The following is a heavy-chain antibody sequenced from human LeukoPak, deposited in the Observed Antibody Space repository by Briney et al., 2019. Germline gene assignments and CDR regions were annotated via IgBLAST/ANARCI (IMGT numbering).Heavy chain of an antibody. CDR2: IYYSGST. CDR1: GGSISSSSYY. Sequence: PSETLSLTCTVSGGSISSSSYYWGWIRQPPGKGLEWIGSIYYSGSTYYNPSLKSRVTISVDTSKNQFSLKLSSVTAADTAVYYCARTRWLWNGDIDYWGQGTLVTVSS. J-gene: IGHJ4*02. CDR3: ARTRWLWNGDIDY. D-gene: IGHD5-18*01. V-gene: IGHV4-39*07.